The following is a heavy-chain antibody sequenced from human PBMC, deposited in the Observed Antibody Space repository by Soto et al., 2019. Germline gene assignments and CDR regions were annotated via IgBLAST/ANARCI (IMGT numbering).Heavy chain of an antibody. Sequence: GGSLRLSCAASGFTFTNAWMNWVRQAPGKGLEWVGRIRSEIDGGTTDYAAPVNARFTISRDDSKSTLHLQMDSLKTEDTAVYYCTTTYGDNVALDNWGQGTLVTVSS. J-gene: IGHJ4*02. CDR1: GFTFTNAW. D-gene: IGHD4-17*01. V-gene: IGHV3-15*07. CDR2: IRSEIDGGTT. CDR3: TTTYGDNVALDN.